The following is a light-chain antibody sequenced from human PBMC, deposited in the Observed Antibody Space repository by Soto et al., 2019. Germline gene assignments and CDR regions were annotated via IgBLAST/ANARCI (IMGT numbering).Light chain of an antibody. V-gene: IGKV3-11*01. Sequence: EIVLTQSPATLSLSPGERATLSCRASQSISNYLVWYQQKPGQAPRLLIYDASNRATGIPARFSGSGSGTDFTLTISSLEPEDFAIYYCQQRSNSPPLTFGGGTKVEIK. J-gene: IGKJ4*01. CDR2: DAS. CDR1: QSISNY. CDR3: QQRSNSPPLT.